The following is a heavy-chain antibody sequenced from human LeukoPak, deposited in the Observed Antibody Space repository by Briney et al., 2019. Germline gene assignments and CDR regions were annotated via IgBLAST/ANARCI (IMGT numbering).Heavy chain of an antibody. V-gene: IGHV3-23*01. CDR1: GLSFSSYA. CDR2: ISGSGDNT. CDR3: AKRSGYTTGWFFDF. D-gene: IGHD6-19*01. Sequence: GGSLRLSWAASGLSFSSYAMSWVRQAPGKGLEWVSSISGSGDNTYYADSVKGRFTISRDNSKNTLFLQINSLRAEETAVFYCAKRSGYTTGWFFDFWGQGTLVTVSS. J-gene: IGHJ4*02.